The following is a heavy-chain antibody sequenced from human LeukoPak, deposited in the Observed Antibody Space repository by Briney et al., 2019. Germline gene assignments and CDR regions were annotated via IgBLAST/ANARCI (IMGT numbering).Heavy chain of an antibody. V-gene: IGHV4-30-4*08. J-gene: IGHJ3*02. CDR3: AREVGATGAFDI. CDR1: GGSISSGDYY. Sequence: PSETLSLTCTVSGGSISSGDYYWSWIRQPPGKGLEGIGYIYYSGSTYYNPSLKSRVTISVDTSKNQFSLKLSSVTAADTAVYYCAREVGATGAFDIWGQGTMVTVSS. D-gene: IGHD1-26*01. CDR2: IYYSGST.